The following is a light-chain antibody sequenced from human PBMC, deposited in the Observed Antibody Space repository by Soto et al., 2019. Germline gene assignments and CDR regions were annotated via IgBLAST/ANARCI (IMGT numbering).Light chain of an antibody. V-gene: IGKV4-1*01. CDR2: WAS. CDR1: QSVLYSSNNKNY. CDR3: QQYYSPWT. J-gene: IGKJ1*01. Sequence: DIVMTQSPDSLAVSLGERATINCKSSQSVLYSSNNKNYLAWYQQKPGQPPKLLIYWASTRESGVPDRFSGSVSWTDFTLTISSLQAEDVAVYYCQQYYSPWTFGQGTKVEIK.